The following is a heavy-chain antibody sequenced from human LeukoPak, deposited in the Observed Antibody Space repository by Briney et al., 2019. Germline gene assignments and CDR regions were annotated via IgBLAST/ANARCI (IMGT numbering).Heavy chain of an antibody. CDR3: ARGWVVPAAVDP. CDR1: GGSISSGSYY. D-gene: IGHD2-2*01. CDR2: IYTSGST. Sequence: PSQTLSLTCTVSGGSISSGSYYWSWIRQPAGKGLEWIGRIYTSGSTNYNPSFKSRVTISVDTSKNQFSLKLSSVTAADTAVYYCARGWVVPAAVDPWGQGTLVTVSS. V-gene: IGHV4-61*02. J-gene: IGHJ5*02.